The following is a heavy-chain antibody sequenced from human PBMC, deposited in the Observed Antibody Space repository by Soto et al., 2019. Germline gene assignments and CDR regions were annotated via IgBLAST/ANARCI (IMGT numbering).Heavy chain of an antibody. CDR2: ISYRGTT. V-gene: IGHV4-59*08. CDR3: ARHFDS. Sequence: SETLSLTCTVSGGSISGHYWSWIRQTPGKGLECIGYISYRGTTGYNPSLKSRLTMSVDTSKNQLSLKLSSLTAADTAIYYCARHFDS. J-gene: IGHJ5*01. CDR1: GGSISGHY.